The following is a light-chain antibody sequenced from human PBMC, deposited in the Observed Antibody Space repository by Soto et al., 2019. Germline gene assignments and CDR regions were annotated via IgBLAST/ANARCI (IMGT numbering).Light chain of an antibody. CDR3: QQYNSYPWT. J-gene: IGKJ1*01. CDR1: QTISSW. Sequence: DIQMTQSPSTLSASVGDRVTITCRATQTISSWLAWYQQKPGKAPKLLIYKASSLQSGVPSRFSGSGSGTEFPLTISSLQPDDFATYYCQQYNSYPWTFGRGTNVEIK. V-gene: IGKV1-5*03. CDR2: KAS.